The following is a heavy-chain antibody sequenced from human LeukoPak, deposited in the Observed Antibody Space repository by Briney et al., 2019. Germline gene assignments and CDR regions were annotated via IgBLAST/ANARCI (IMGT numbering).Heavy chain of an antibody. CDR1: GYSFTGYW. CDR3: ARPDCSGGSCYPPDAFDI. V-gene: IGHV5-51*01. CDR2: IYPGDSDT. J-gene: IGHJ3*02. D-gene: IGHD2-15*01. Sequence: GESLKISCKGSGYSFTGYWIGWVRQMPGKGLEWMGIIYPGDSDTRYSPSFQGQVTISADKSISTAYLQWSSLKASDTAMYYCARPDCSGGSCYPPDAFDIWGQGTMVTVSS.